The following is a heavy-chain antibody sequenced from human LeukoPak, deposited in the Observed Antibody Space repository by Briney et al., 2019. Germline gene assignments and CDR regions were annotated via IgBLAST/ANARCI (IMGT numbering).Heavy chain of an antibody. J-gene: IGHJ4*02. CDR2: INHSGST. CDR1: GGSFSGYY. D-gene: IGHD3-22*01. Sequence: SETLSLTCAVYGGSFSGYYWSWIRQPPGKGLEWIGEINHSGSTNYNPSLKSRVTISVDTPKNQFSLKLSSVTAADTAVYYCARGRPLYDSSGYRRGYFDYWGQGTLVTVSS. V-gene: IGHV4-34*01. CDR3: ARGRPLYDSSGYRRGYFDY.